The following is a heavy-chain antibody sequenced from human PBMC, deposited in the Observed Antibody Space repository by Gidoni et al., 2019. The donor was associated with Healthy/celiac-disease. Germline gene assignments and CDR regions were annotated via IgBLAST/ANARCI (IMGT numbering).Heavy chain of an antibody. CDR2: INHSGRT. CDR3: ARGRLQLWLRWVNWFDP. CDR1: GGSFSGYY. Sequence: QVQLQQWGAGLLTPSETLSLPCAVYGGSFSGYYWSWIRQPPGKGLEWIGEINHSGRTNYNPSLKSRVTISVDTSKNQFSLKLSSVTAADTAVYYCARGRLQLWLRWVNWFDPWGQGTLVTVSS. V-gene: IGHV4-34*01. J-gene: IGHJ5*02. D-gene: IGHD5-18*01.